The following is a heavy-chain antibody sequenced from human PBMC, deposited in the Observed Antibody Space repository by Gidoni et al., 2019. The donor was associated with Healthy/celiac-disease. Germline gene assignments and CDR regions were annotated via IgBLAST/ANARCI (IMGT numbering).Heavy chain of an antibody. CDR3: ASGYCSSTSCYMDYYYYGMDV. Sequence: QVQLVQSGAEVKKPGSSVKVSCKASGGTFSSYAISWVRQAPGQGLEWVGGIIPIFGTANYAQKFQGRVTITADESTSTAYMELSSLRSEDTAVYYCASGYCSSTSCYMDYYYYGMDVWGQGTTVTVSS. CDR2: IIPIFGTA. D-gene: IGHD2-2*02. CDR1: GGTFSSYA. J-gene: IGHJ6*02. V-gene: IGHV1-69*01.